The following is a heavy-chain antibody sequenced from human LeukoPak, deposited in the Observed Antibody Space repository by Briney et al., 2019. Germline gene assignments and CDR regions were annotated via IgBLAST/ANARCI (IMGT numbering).Heavy chain of an antibody. J-gene: IGHJ6*03. CDR2: TYYSGSK. Sequence: SETLSLTCTLSGGSISSYYWRWIRQPPGEGLEWIGFTYYSGSKKYNPSLESRVTISVDTSKNQCSLKLTSVTAADTAVYYCAKAPPKEHDFWSGYYNYMDVWGKGTPVTVSS. D-gene: IGHD3-3*01. V-gene: IGHV4-59*12. CDR1: GGSISSYY. CDR3: AKAPPKEHDFWSGYYNYMDV.